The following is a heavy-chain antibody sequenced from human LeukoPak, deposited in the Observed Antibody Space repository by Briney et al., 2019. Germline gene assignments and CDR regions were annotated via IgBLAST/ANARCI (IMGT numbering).Heavy chain of an antibody. V-gene: IGHV3-64*01. J-gene: IGHJ4*02. Sequence: GGSLRLSCAVSGFTFSNFALHWVRQAPGKRLEYASSINSNGATTYHSNSVKGRFTISRDNSKNTLYLQLGSLRPEDTGVYYCARSQWLAQEGFDYWGQGTLVTVSS. CDR3: ARSQWLAQEGFDY. CDR1: GFTFSNFA. D-gene: IGHD6-19*01. CDR2: INSNGATT.